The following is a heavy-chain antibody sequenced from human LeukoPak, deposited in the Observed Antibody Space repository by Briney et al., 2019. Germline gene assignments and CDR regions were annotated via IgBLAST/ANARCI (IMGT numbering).Heavy chain of an antibody. CDR3: ARDGAGDYVLDY. D-gene: IGHD4-17*01. J-gene: IGHJ4*02. Sequence: PGGSLRLSCVASGFTFSSYEMNWVRQAPGKGLEWVSYISSSGSTIYYADSVKGRFTISRDNAKNSLYLQMNSLRAEDTAVYYCARDGAGDYVLDYWGQGTLVTVSS. V-gene: IGHV3-48*03. CDR2: ISSSGSTI. CDR1: GFTFSSYE.